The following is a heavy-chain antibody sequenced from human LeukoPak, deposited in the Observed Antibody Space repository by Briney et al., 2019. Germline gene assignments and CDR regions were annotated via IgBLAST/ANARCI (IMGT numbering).Heavy chain of an antibody. V-gene: IGHV4-61*08. Sequence: PSETLSLTCTVSGGSISSGGSYWSWIRQPPGKGLEWIGYIYYSGSTNYNPSLKSRVTISVDTSKNQFSLKLSSVTAADTAVYYCARDTRVITDDGAFDIWGQGTMVTVSS. J-gene: IGHJ3*02. D-gene: IGHD3-22*01. CDR3: ARDTRVITDDGAFDI. CDR2: IYYSGST. CDR1: GGSISSGGSY.